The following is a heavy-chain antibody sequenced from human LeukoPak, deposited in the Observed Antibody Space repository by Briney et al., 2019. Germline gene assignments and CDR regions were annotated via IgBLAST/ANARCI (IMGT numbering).Heavy chain of an antibody. CDR3: ARVGNGYVMDY. D-gene: IGHD5-12*01. J-gene: IGHJ4*02. Sequence: GGSLRLTCAASGFTFSRYWMSWVRQAPGKGLEWVANIKQDGSEKYYVGSVKGRFTISRDNAKNSLYLQMNSRRAEDTAVYYCARVGNGYVMDYWGQGTLVTVSS. V-gene: IGHV3-7*01. CDR1: GFTFSRYW. CDR2: IKQDGSEK.